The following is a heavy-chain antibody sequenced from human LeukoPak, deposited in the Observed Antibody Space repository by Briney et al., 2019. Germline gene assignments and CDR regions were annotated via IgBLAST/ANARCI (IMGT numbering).Heavy chain of an antibody. CDR3: ARKGVAARGFDY. V-gene: IGHV1-46*01. CDR1: GYTFTSYG. J-gene: IGHJ4*02. CDR2: INPSGGST. D-gene: IGHD6-6*01. Sequence: GASVKVSCKASGYTFTSYGISWVRQAPGQGLEWMGIINPSGGSTSYAQKFQGRVTMTRDMSTSTVYMELSSLRSEDTAVYYCARKGVAARGFDYWGQGTLVTVSS.